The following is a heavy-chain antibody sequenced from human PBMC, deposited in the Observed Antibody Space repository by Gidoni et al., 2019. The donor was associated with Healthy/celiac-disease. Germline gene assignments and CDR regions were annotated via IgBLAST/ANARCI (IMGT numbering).Heavy chain of an antibody. Sequence: EVQLLESGGGLVQPGGSLRLSCAASGFTFSSHAMSWVRQAPGKGLELVSAISGSGGSTYYADSVKGRFTISRDNSKNTLYLQMNSLRAEDTAVYYCARLVATTTRWFDPWGQGTLVTVSS. J-gene: IGHJ5*02. CDR3: ARLVATTTRWFDP. V-gene: IGHV3-23*01. D-gene: IGHD5-12*01. CDR2: ISGSGGST. CDR1: GFTFSSHA.